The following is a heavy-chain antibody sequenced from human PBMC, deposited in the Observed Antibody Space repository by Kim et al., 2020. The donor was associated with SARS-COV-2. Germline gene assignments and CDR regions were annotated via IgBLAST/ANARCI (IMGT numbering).Heavy chain of an antibody. V-gene: IGHV4-34*01. J-gene: IGHJ6*02. CDR1: GGSLNGYH. D-gene: IGHD3-3*01. Sequence: SETLSLTCAVFGGSLNGYHWTWIRQSPGKGLEWIGKINIIGGTNSIRPPKSRATMPLAPPKNPSPLKLRPVTAADTAVYYCARGRAGVVPSPILGLGPYYEYYAMDVWGQGTPVTVSS. CDR2: INIIGGT. CDR3: ARGRAGVVPSPILGLGPYYEYYAMDV.